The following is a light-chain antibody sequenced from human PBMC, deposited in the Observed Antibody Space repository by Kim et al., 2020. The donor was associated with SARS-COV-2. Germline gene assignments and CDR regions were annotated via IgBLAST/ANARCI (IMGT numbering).Light chain of an antibody. V-gene: IGKV3-20*01. CDR3: QQYGSPLT. CDR2: GAS. J-gene: IGKJ4*02. CDR1: QSVSSSY. Sequence: EIVLTQSPGTLSLSPGERATLSCRASQSVSSSYLAWYQQKPGQAPRLLIYGASSTATGVPYRFSGSGSGTDFTLTISRLEPEDFAVYYCQQYGSPLTFGGGTKVEIK.